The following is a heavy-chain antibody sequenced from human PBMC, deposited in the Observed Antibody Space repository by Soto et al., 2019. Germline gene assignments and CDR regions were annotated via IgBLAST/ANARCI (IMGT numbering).Heavy chain of an antibody. V-gene: IGHV3-33*01. CDR2: IWYDGSND. CDR3: ARDGGSWIYFHY. Sequence: GGSLRLSCAASGFTFSSYGMHWVRQAPGKGLEWVAVIWYDGSNDYYADSVKGRFTISRDNSKNMVYLQMNSLRVEDTAVYYCARDGGSWIYFHYWGQGTLVTVSS. D-gene: IGHD6-13*01. CDR1: GFTFSSYG. J-gene: IGHJ1*01.